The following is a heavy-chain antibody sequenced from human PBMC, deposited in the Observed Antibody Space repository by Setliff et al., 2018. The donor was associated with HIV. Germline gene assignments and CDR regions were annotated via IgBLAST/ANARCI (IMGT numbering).Heavy chain of an antibody. CDR1: RRTFNSHT. CDR2: IIPILGVA. D-gene: IGHD1-26*01. CDR3: VRGAQSPPHYSYYYIDV. Sequence: ASVKVSCKASRRTFNSHTINWVRQAPGQGLDWMGRIIPILGVANYAQRFQGKVTITAEKSTSTAYMELTNLRFDDTAMYYCVRGAQSPPHYSYYYIDVWGEGTMVTVSS. V-gene: IGHV1-69*02. J-gene: IGHJ6*03.